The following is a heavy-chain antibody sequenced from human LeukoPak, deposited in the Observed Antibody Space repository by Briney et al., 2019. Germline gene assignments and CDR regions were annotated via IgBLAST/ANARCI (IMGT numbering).Heavy chain of an antibody. V-gene: IGHV4-59*01. CDR3: ARDGVAGGFDY. Sequence: ASETLSLTCTVSGGSIGSYYWNWIRQAPGKGLEWIGYIHYSGGTNHNSSLKSRVTLSVDTSRNQYSLKLSSVTAADTAVYYCARDGVAGGFDYWGQGTLVTVSS. J-gene: IGHJ4*02. CDR1: GGSIGSYY. CDR2: IHYSGGT. D-gene: IGHD6-19*01.